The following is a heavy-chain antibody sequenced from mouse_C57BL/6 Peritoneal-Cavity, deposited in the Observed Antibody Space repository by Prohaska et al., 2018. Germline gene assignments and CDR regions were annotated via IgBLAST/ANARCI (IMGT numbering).Heavy chain of an antibody. J-gene: IGHJ3*01. CDR3: ARGEGAWCAY. Sequence: PGASVKISCKASGYAFSSYWMNWVKQRPGKGLEWIGRIYPGDGDTNYNGKFKGKATLTADKSSSTAYMQLSSLTSEDSAVYLFARGEGAWCAYWGQGTLVTVCA. V-gene: IGHV1-82*01. CDR2: IYPGDGDT. CDR1: GYAFSSYW.